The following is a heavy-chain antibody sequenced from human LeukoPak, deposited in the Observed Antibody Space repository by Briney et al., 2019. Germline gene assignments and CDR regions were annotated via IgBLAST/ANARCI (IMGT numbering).Heavy chain of an antibody. CDR3: ARDSRYCSSTSCYDWFDP. Sequence: GGSLRLSCAASGFTFSSYSMNWVRQAPGKGLEWVSSISSSSSYIYYADSVKGRFTISRDNAKNSPYLQMNSLRAEDTAVYYCARDSRYCSSTSCYDWFDPWGQGTLVTVSS. J-gene: IGHJ5*02. CDR1: GFTFSSYS. V-gene: IGHV3-21*01. CDR2: ISSSSSYI. D-gene: IGHD2-2*01.